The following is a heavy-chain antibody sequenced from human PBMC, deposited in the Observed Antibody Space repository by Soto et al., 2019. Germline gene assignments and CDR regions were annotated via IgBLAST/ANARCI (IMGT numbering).Heavy chain of an antibody. V-gene: IGHV3-23*01. J-gene: IGHJ4*02. CDR3: TGEVASGD. CDR2: ISGSGGNT. D-gene: IGHD2-8*02. Sequence: GSLRLSCAASGFTFSSCAMSWVRQAPGKGLEWVSAISGSGGNTYYADSVKGRFTISRDNSRNTLFLEMNSLRGDEMAVYYCTGEVASGDWGQGPLGTVSS. CDR1: GFTFSSCA.